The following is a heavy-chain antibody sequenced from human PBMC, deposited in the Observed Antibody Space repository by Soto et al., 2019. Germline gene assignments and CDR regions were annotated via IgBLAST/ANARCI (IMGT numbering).Heavy chain of an antibody. CDR1: GYTFTSYD. CDR3: AGVVTDRRENCASS. D-gene: IGHD3-10*01. J-gene: IGHJ6*03. Sequence: ASVKVSCKASGYTFTSYDIHWVRQPTGQGLEWTGWMNPYSGNTGYAQKLQGRVTMTRNTSISTAYLELSSFKSKATAALEAAGVVTDRRENCASSWRKGSRVTV. V-gene: IGHV1-8*01. CDR2: MNPYSGNT.